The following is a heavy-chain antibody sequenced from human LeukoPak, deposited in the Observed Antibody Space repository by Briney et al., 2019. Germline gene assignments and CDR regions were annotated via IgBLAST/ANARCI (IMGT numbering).Heavy chain of an antibody. CDR2: IYYSGST. Sequence: SETLSLTCTVSGGSISSSGYYWGWIRQPPGKGLEWIGSIYYSGSTYYNPSLKSRVTVSVDTSKNQFPLKLSSVTAADTAVYYCARQSDFWTPSDYWGQGTLVTVSS. J-gene: IGHJ4*02. D-gene: IGHD3/OR15-3a*01. CDR3: ARQSDFWTPSDY. CDR1: GGSISSSGYY. V-gene: IGHV4-39*01.